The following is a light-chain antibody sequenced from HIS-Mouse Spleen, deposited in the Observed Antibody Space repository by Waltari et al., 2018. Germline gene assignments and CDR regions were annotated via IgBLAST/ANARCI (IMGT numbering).Light chain of an antibody. CDR1: STDVGAYNY. CDR2: EVS. Sequence: QSALTQPASVSGSPGQSIPISCTGTSTDVGAYNYVSWYQQHPGKAPKLMIYEVSNRPSGVSNRFSGSKSGNTASLTISGLQAEDEADYYCSSYTSSSTWVFGGGTKLTVL. CDR3: SSYTSSSTWV. J-gene: IGLJ3*02. V-gene: IGLV2-14*01.